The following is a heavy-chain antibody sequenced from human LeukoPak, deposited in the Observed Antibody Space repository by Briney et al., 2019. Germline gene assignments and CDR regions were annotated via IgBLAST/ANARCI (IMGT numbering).Heavy chain of an antibody. J-gene: IGHJ4*02. Sequence: GGSLRLSCAASGFTFSSYGMHWVRQAPGKGLEWVAVIWYDGSNKYYADSVKGRFTISRDNSKNTLYLQMNSLRAEDTAVYYCVREDSTLALNYWGQGTLVTVSS. CDR3: VREDSTLALNY. CDR1: GFTFSSYG. D-gene: IGHD3/OR15-3a*01. CDR2: IWYDGSNK. V-gene: IGHV3-33*01.